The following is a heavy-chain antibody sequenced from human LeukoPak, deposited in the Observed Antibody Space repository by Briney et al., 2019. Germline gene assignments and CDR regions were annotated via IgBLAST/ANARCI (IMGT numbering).Heavy chain of an antibody. V-gene: IGHV4-38-2*02. CDR2: IYHSGST. D-gene: IGHD1-26*01. CDR1: GGSISSYY. Sequence: SETLSLTCTVSGGSISSYYWGWIRQPPGKGLEWIGSIYHSGSTYYSPSLKSRVTISVDTSKNQFSLKLSSVTAADTAVYYCAGVEVGATSPRAFDIWGQGTMVTVSS. CDR3: AGVEVGATSPRAFDI. J-gene: IGHJ3*02.